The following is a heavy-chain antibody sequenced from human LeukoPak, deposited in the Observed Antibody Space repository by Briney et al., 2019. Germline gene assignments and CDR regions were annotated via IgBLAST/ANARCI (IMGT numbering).Heavy chain of an antibody. CDR1: GFTFSSYA. Sequence: GGSLRLSCAASGFTFSSYAMSWVRQAPGKGLEWVSAISGSGGSTYYADSVKGRFAISRDNSKNTLYLQMNSLRAEDTAVYYCAKEPPIVATISAVYFDYWGQGTLVTVSS. CDR2: ISGSGGST. J-gene: IGHJ4*02. V-gene: IGHV3-23*01. CDR3: AKEPPIVATISAVYFDY. D-gene: IGHD5-12*01.